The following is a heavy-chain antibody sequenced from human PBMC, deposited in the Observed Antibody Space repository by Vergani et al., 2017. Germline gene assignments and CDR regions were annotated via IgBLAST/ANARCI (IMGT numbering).Heavy chain of an antibody. Sequence: EVQLVESGGGLVQPGRSLRLSCPASGFTFGDYAMSWFRQAPGKGLEWVGFIRSNAYGGTTEYAASLKGRFTISRDDSKSIAYLQMNRLKTEYTAVYYXTREGSSSWYWDYYYYYYMDVWGKGTTVTVSS. CDR3: TREGSSSWYWDYYYYYYMDV. D-gene: IGHD6-13*01. V-gene: IGHV3-49*03. CDR1: GFTFGDYA. J-gene: IGHJ6*03. CDR2: IRSNAYGGTT.